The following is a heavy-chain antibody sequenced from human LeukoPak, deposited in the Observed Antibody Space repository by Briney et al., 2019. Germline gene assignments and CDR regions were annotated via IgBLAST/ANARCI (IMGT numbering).Heavy chain of an antibody. J-gene: IGHJ6*02. CDR1: GGSISNYY. V-gene: IGHV4-59*01. Sequence: SETLSLTCTVSGGSISNYYLNWIRQPPGKGLEWIRYIYCSGSTNYNPALKSRVTISGDTSKNEFSLKLTSVTAADTAVYYCARAPPINHYYYGMDVWGQGTTVTVSS. CDR2: IYCSGST. CDR3: ARAPPINHYYYGMDV.